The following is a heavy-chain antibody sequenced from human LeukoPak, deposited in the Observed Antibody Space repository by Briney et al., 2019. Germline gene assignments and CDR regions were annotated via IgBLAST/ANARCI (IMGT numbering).Heavy chain of an antibody. CDR2: IYYSGST. V-gene: IGHV4-30-4*01. J-gene: IGHJ3*02. Sequence: SETLSLTCTVSGDSISSGDYYWSWIRQPPGKGLEWIGYIYYSGSTYSSPSLKSRVSISVDTSKNQFSLNLSSVTAADTAVYYCARSTMIRGARGAFNIWGHGTMVTVSS. D-gene: IGHD3-10*01. CDR1: GDSISSGDYY. CDR3: ARSTMIRGARGAFNI.